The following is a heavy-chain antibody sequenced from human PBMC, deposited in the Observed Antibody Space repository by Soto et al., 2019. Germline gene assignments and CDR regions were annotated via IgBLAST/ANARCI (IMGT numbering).Heavy chain of an antibody. V-gene: IGHV1-69*01. CDR1: GGTFSSYA. J-gene: IGHJ6*02. D-gene: IGHD2-15*01. CDR3: AARGVKSHRTGWLVGMDV. Sequence: QVQLVQSGAEVKKPGSSVKVSCKASGGTFSSYAISWVRQAPGQVLEWMGGIIPIFVTAHYAQKFQGRVTITADEYKGTAYMELRRLGSEDTAGYYCAARGVKSHRTGWLVGMDVWGQGTTVNGSS. CDR2: IIPIFVTA.